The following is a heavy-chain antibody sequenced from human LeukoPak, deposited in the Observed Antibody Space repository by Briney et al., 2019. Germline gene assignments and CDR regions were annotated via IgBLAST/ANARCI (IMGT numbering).Heavy chain of an antibody. CDR2: ISPGGETT. D-gene: IGHD6-6*01. CDR3: VQDGVAARLAY. CDR1: GFTFSIYY. Sequence: GGSLRLSCAASGFTFSIYYMRWVRQGPGKGLEWVSAISPGGETTFYADSVKGRFTISRDDSKSTLYVQMDSLRAEDTAVYYCVQDGVAARLAYWGQGTLVTVSS. V-gene: IGHV3-23*01. J-gene: IGHJ4*02.